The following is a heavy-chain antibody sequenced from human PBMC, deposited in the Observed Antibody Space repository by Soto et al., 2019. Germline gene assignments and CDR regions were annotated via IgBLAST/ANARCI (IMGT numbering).Heavy chain of an antibody. CDR1: GFSFSTYD. CDR3: AKVEKLTLAAAGYYFDY. Sequence: QVQLVDSGGGVVQSGRSLRLSCAASGFSFSTYDMHWVRQAPGKGLEWVTVISYDGRNKYYADSVKGRFTISRDNSKKTLYLQMNSLRAEDTAVYYCAKVEKLTLAAAGYYFDYWGQGTLVTVSS. V-gene: IGHV3-30*18. CDR2: ISYDGRNK. J-gene: IGHJ4*02. D-gene: IGHD6-13*01.